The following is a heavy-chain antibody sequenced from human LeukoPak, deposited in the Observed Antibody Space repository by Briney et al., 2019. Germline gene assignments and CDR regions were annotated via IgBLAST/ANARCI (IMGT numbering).Heavy chain of an antibody. J-gene: IGHJ4*02. D-gene: IGHD1-1*01. CDR2: INTDDGNT. CDR1: DYTFTFYG. V-gene: IGHV1-18*01. CDR3: ARSESRYNWNDAYFDY. Sequence: ASVKVSCKASDYTFTFYGITWVRQAPGHGLEWMGWINTDDGNTEYAQKFQGRVTMTTDTFTNTAYMELRSLRSDDTAVYYCARSESRYNWNDAYFDYWGQGTLVTVSS.